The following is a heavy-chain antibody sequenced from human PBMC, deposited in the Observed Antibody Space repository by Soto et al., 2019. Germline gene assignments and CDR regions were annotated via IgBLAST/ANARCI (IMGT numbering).Heavy chain of an antibody. CDR3: ATLYCSGGSCPKNYYGMDV. J-gene: IGHJ6*02. CDR1: GYSFTSYW. V-gene: IGHV5-10-1*01. D-gene: IGHD2-15*01. CDR2: IDPSDSYT. Sequence: SLKISCKGSGYSFTSYWISWVRQMPGKGLEWMGRIDPSDSYTNYSPSFQGHVTISADKSISTAYLQWSSLKASDTAMYYCATLYCSGGSCPKNYYGMDVWGQGTTVTVSS.